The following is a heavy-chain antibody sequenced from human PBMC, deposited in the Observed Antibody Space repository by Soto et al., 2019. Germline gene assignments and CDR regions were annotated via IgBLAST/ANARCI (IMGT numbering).Heavy chain of an antibody. J-gene: IGHJ4*02. CDR3: ARDSYSSSWYTDY. V-gene: IGHV3-21*01. CDR2: ISSSSSYI. Sequence: GGSLRLSCAASGFTFSSYSMNWVRQAPGKGLEWVSSISSSSSYIYYADSVKGRFTISRDNAKNSLYLQMNSLRAEDTAVYYCARDSYSSSWYTDYWGQGTLVTVSS. D-gene: IGHD6-13*01. CDR1: GFTFSSYS.